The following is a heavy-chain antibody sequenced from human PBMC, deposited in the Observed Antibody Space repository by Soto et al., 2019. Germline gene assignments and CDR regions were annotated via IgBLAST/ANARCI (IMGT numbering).Heavy chain of an antibody. CDR3: ARDWTYSGYDQGVFDY. V-gene: IGHV1-69*04. J-gene: IGHJ4*02. CDR2: IIPILGIA. Sequence: ASVKVSCKASGGTFSSYTISWVRQAPGQGLEWMGRIIPILGIANYAQKFQGRVTITADKSTSTAYMELSSLRSEDTAVYYCARDWTYSGYDQGVFDYWGQGTLVTVSS. CDR1: GGTFSSYT. D-gene: IGHD5-12*01.